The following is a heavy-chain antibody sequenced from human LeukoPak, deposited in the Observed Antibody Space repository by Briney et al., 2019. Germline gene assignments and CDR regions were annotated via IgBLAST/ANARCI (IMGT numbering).Heavy chain of an antibody. V-gene: IGHV4-39*07. CDR2: IYYSGST. CDR1: GGSISSSSYY. CDR3: ARDWFDP. Sequence: SETQSLTCTVSGGSISSSSYYWGWIRQPPGKGLEWIGSIYYSGSTYYNPSLKSRVTISVDTSKNQFSLKLSSVTAADTAVYYCARDWFDPWGQGTLVTVSS. J-gene: IGHJ5*02.